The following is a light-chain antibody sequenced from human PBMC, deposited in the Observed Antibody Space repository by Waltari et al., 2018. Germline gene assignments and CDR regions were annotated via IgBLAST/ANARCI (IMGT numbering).Light chain of an antibody. CDR3: QVWDTSSNHGV. CDR1: SIGTQS. CDR2: DDG. J-gene: IGLJ1*01. Sequence: SYVLTQPPSVSVAPGETAKITCEGDSIGTQSVHWSQQRPGQAPVLAVYDDGDRPSGIPERFSGSNSGNTATLTINRVEVGDEADYFCQVWDTSSNHGVFGNGTKVTIL. V-gene: IGLV3-21*02.